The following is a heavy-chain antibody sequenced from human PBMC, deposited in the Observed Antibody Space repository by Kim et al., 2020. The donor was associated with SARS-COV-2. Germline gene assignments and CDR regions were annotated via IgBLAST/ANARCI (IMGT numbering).Heavy chain of an antibody. D-gene: IGHD2-15*01. Sequence: SVKVSCKASGGTFSSYAISWVRQAPGQGLEWMGGIIPIFGTANYAQKFQGRVTITADESTSTAYMELSSLRSEDTAVYYCAIVGGYCSGGSCYPDDYWGQGTLVTVSS. V-gene: IGHV1-69*13. CDR1: GGTFSSYA. CDR3: AIVGGYCSGGSCYPDDY. CDR2: IIPIFGTA. J-gene: IGHJ4*02.